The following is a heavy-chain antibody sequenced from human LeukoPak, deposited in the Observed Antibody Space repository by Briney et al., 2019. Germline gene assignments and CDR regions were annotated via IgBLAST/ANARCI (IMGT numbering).Heavy chain of an antibody. CDR2: ISSSSGTI. CDR1: GFTFSSYG. CDR3: AELGITMIGGV. Sequence: PGGSLRLSCAASGFTFSSYGMHWVRQAPGRGLEWVSYISSSSGTIYYADSVKGRFTISRDNAKNSLYLQMNSLRAEDTAVYYCAELGITMIGGVWGKGTTVTISS. J-gene: IGHJ6*04. D-gene: IGHD3-10*02. V-gene: IGHV3-48*01.